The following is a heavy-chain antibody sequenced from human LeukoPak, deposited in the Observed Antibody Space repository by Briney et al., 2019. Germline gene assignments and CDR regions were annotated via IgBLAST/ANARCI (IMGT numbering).Heavy chain of an antibody. Sequence: SETLSLTCTVSGGSISSYYWSWIRQPPGKGLEWIGYIYYSGSTNYNPSLKSRVTTSVDTSKNQFSLKLSSVTAADTAVYYCAREDYDSSGYYGYWGQGTLVTVSS. CDR3: AREDYDSSGYYGY. D-gene: IGHD3-22*01. V-gene: IGHV4-59*01. J-gene: IGHJ4*02. CDR1: GGSISSYY. CDR2: IYYSGST.